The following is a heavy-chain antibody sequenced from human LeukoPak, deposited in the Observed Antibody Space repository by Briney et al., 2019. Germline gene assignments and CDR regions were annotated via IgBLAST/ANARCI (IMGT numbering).Heavy chain of an antibody. CDR1: GGSISSGGYS. V-gene: IGHV4-30-2*01. CDR3: ARALDAPVDY. CDR2: IYHSGST. Sequence: SQTLSLTCAVSGGSISSGGYSWSWIRQPPGKGLEWIGYIYHSGSTYYNPSLKSRVTISVDRSKNQFSLKLSSVTAADTAVYYCARALDAPVDYWGQGTLVTVSS. J-gene: IGHJ4*02. D-gene: IGHD2-2*01.